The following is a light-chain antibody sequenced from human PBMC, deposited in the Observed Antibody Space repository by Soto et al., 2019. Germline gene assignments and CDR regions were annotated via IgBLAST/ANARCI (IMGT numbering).Light chain of an antibody. V-gene: IGKV3-15*01. Sequence: EIVMTQSPATLSVSPGERATLSCRASQSVSGNLAWYQQKPGQAPRLLIYGASTRATGIPARFSGSGSGTEFTLTVSSLQSEDFAVYYCQQYNNWPPWTFGQGTKVEIK. CDR3: QQYNNWPPWT. CDR1: QSVSGN. CDR2: GAS. J-gene: IGKJ1*01.